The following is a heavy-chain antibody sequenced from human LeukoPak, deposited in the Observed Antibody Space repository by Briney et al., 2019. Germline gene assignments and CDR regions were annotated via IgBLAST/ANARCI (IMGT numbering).Heavy chain of an antibody. D-gene: IGHD1-1*01. V-gene: IGHV3-23*01. Sequence: GGSLRLSCTGSGFTFSPYAMSWVRQAPGKGLEWVSSICTSGGNTYYADSVKGRFTISRDNSKNTLYLQMTSLRAEDSGVYYCSKGLAPTGTTHTAARYWGQGTLVSVSS. CDR3: SKGLAPTGTTHTAARY. CDR1: GFTFSPYA. J-gene: IGHJ4*02. CDR2: ICTSGGNT.